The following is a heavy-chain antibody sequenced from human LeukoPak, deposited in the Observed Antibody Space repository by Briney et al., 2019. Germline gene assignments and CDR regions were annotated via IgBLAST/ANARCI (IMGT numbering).Heavy chain of an antibody. D-gene: IGHD3-22*01. J-gene: IGHJ3*02. V-gene: IGHV4-31*03. Sequence: SQTLPLTCTVSGGSISSGGYYWSWIRQHPGKGLEWIGYIYYSGSTYYNPSLKSRVTISVDTSKNQFSLKLSSVTAADTAVYYCARFRFYYDSSGDAFDIWGQGTIVTVSS. CDR2: IYYSGST. CDR3: ARFRFYYDSSGDAFDI. CDR1: GGSISSGGYY.